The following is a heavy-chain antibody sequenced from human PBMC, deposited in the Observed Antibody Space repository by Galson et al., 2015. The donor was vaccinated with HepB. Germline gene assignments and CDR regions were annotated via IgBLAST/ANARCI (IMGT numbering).Heavy chain of an antibody. CDR3: ARDAYYDFWSGYYGAQPLDY. V-gene: IGHV3-33*01. J-gene: IGHJ4*02. CDR2: IWNDGSNK. Sequence: SLRLSCAASGFAFSSYGMHWVRQAPGKGLEWVAVIWNDGSNKYYADSVKGRFTISRDNSKNTLYLQMNSLRAEDTAVYYCARDAYYDFWSGYYGAQPLDYWGQGTLVTVSS. CDR1: GFAFSSYG. D-gene: IGHD3-3*01.